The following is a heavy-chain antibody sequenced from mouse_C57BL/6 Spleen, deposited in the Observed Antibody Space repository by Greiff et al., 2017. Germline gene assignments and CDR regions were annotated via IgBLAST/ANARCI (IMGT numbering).Heavy chain of an antibody. CDR1: GYTFTSYW. CDR3: AREGLYDYERAMDY. CDR2: IYPGSGST. D-gene: IGHD2-4*01. V-gene: IGHV1-55*01. Sequence: QVQLQQPGAELVKPGASVKMSCKASGYTFTSYWITWVKQRPGQGLEWIGDIYPGSGSTNYNEKFKGKATLTVDTSSSTAYMPHSSLTSEDSAVYDGAREGLYDYERAMDYWGQGTSVTVSS. J-gene: IGHJ4*01.